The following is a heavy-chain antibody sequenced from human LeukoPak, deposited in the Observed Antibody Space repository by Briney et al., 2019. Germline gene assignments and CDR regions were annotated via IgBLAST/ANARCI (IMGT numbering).Heavy chain of an antibody. CDR3: ARSGSLARDAFDI. CDR1: GLTFSSHW. V-gene: IGHV3-7*01. J-gene: IGHJ3*02. CDR2: IKQDGSEK. D-gene: IGHD1-26*01. Sequence: GGSLRLSCAASGLTFSSHWMHWVRQAPGKGLEWVANIKQDGSEKYYVDSVKGRFTISRDNVKNSLYLQMNSLRAEDTAVYYCARSGSLARDAFDIWGQGTMVTVSS.